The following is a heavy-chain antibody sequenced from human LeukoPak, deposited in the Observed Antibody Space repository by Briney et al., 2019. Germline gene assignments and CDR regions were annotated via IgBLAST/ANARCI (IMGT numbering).Heavy chain of an antibody. J-gene: IGHJ6*02. CDR3: AKDLRYSSSWNYYYGMDV. D-gene: IGHD6-13*01. V-gene: IGHV3-23*01. CDR2: ISSSGGST. Sequence: GGPLRLSCAASGFTFSNHAMSWVRQAPGKGLEWVSIISSSGGSTYYADSVKGRFTISRDNSKITLYLQMNTLRAEDTAVYYCAKDLRYSSSWNYYYGMDVWGQGTTVTVSS. CDR1: GFTFSNHA.